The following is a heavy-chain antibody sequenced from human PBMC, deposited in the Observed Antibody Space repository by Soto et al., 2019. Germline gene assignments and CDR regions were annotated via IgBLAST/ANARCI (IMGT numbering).Heavy chain of an antibody. D-gene: IGHD3-3*01. V-gene: IGHV1-2*02. CDR1: GYPVTAYY. CDR2: INPATGAA. Sequence: QLHLVQSGAVVKKPGASVTVSCSASGYPVTAYYMHWVRQAPGRGLEWMGGINPATGAAKYTQTLQGRVTMTRETATSTGFLELSGLTSEDPAVFYFARGGGVGVAGSAAFDMWGQGTLVTVSS. CDR3: ARGGGVGVAGSAAFDM. J-gene: IGHJ3*02.